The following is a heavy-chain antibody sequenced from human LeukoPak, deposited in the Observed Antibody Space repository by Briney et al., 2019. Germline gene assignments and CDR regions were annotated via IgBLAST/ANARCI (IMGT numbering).Heavy chain of an antibody. CDR2: ISWNSGSI. CDR1: GFTFSSHA. D-gene: IGHD3-3*02. Sequence: SLRLSCAASGFTFSSHAMSWVRQAPGKGLEWVSGISWNSGSIGYADSVKGRFTISRDNAKNSLYLQMNSLRAEDMALYYCAKDIEPFWSGYTDAFDIWGQGTMVTVSS. J-gene: IGHJ3*02. V-gene: IGHV3-9*03. CDR3: AKDIEPFWSGYTDAFDI.